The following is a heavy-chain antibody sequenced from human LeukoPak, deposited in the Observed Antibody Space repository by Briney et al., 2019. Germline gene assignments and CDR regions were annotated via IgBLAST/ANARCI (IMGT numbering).Heavy chain of an antibody. CDR1: GFTVSSNY. J-gene: IGHJ6*03. Sequence: PGGSLRLSCAASGFTVSSNYMSWVRQAPGKGLEWVSIFYRGGSTYYADSVEGRFTVSRDNSKNILYLQMNSLRAEDTAVYYCARSQDGSGSYFYYFYIDVWGKGTTV. V-gene: IGHV3-66*01. CDR3: ARSQDGSGSYFYYFYIDV. CDR2: FYRGGST. D-gene: IGHD3-10*01.